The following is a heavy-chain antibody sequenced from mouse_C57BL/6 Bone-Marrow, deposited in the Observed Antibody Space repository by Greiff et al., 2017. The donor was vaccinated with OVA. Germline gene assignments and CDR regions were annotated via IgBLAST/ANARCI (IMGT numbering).Heavy chain of an antibody. D-gene: IGHD1-1*01. CDR1: GYTFTSYG. Sequence: QVQLKQSGAELARPGASVKLSCKASGYTFTSYGISWVKQRTGQGLEWIGEIYPRSGHTSYNEKFKGKATLTADKSSSTAYMELRSLTSEDSAVYFCASPVLLRSSMDYWGKGTSVTVSS. CDR3: ASPVLLRSSMDY. J-gene: IGHJ4*01. CDR2: IYPRSGHT. V-gene: IGHV1-81*01.